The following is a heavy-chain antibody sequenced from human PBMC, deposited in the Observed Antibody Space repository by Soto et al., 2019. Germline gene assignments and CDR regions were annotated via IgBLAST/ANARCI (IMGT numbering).Heavy chain of an antibody. V-gene: IGHV1-2*02. CDR1: GYTFSNYG. CDR3: ARETNERSGWPPYYYYYGMDV. Sequence: ASVKVSCKTSGYTFSNYGITWVRQAPGQPLEWLGWISLYSDGTNYAQKFQGRVTMTRETSIRTAYMELRRLRSDDTAVYYCARETNERSGWPPYYYYYGMDVWGQGTPVTVSS. CDR2: ISLYSDGT. J-gene: IGHJ6*02. D-gene: IGHD6-19*01.